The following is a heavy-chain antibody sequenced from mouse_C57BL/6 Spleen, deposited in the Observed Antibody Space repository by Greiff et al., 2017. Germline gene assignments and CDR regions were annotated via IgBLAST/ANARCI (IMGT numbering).Heavy chain of an antibody. CDR3: ARDVRDY. Sequence: EVKLQESGPGLVKPSQSLSLTCSVTGYSITSGYYWNWIRQFPGNKLEWMGYISYDGSNNYNPSLKNRISITRDTSKNQFFLKLNSVTTEDTATYYCARDVRDYWGQGTLVTVSA. V-gene: IGHV3-6*01. CDR2: ISYDGSN. CDR1: GYSITSGYY. J-gene: IGHJ3*01.